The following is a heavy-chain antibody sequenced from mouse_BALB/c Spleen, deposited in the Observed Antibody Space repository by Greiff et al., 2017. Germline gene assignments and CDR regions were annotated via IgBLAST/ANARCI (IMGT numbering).Heavy chain of an antibody. CDR3: SRHTARAGYYAMDY. Sequence: EVKVEESGGGLVQPGGSLKLSCAASGFTFSSYTMYWVRQTPEKRLEWVAYINHGGGSTYYPDTVKGRFTISRDNAKNTLYLQLLSRKSEDTAMYYCSRHTARAGYYAMDYWGQGTSVTVSS. CDR2: INHGGGST. D-gene: IGHD3-1*01. V-gene: IGHV5-12-2*01. J-gene: IGHJ4*01. CDR1: GFTFSSYT.